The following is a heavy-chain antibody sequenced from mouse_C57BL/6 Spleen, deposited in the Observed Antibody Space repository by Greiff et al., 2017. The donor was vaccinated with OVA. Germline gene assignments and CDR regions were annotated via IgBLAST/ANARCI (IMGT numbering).Heavy chain of an antibody. V-gene: IGHV10-1*01. J-gene: IGHJ4*01. CDR1: GFSFNPYA. CDR3: GRHYYGSRGYAMDY. CDR2: IRSKSNNYAT. D-gene: IGHD1-1*01. Sequence: GGGLVQPKGSLNLSCAASGFSFNPYAMNWVRQAPGKGLEWVARIRSKSNNYATYYADSVNDRFTISRDDSESMLDLQMNNLKTEDTAMYYCGRHYYGSRGYAMDYWGQGTTVTVSS.